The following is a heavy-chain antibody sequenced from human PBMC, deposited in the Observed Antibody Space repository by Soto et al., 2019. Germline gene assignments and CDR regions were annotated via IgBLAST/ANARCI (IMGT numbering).Heavy chain of an antibody. D-gene: IGHD1-26*01. Sequence: QVQLVQSGAEVMKPGASVKASCKASGYDFINYGISWVRQAPGQGLEWMGWISGYSGNTNYAQNFQGRVTMTIDTTTSTADMELRRLRSDDTAVYFCARDREGYWYFDLWGRGTLVTVPS. CDR3: ARDREGYWYFDL. CDR1: GYDFINYG. J-gene: IGHJ2*01. V-gene: IGHV1-18*01. CDR2: ISGYSGNT.